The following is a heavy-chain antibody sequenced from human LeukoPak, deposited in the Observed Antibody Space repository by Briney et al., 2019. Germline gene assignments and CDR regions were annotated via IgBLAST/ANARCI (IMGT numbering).Heavy chain of an antibody. CDR1: GGSIKSHF. Sequence: PSETLSLTCTVSGGSIKSHFWSWVRQPPGKRLEWVGYIFHSGSTNYNPSLKSRVTISVDTSKNQFSLKLSSVTAADTAVYYCARVYGSGYDFRGAFDIWGQGTMVTVSS. D-gene: IGHD5-12*01. J-gene: IGHJ3*02. CDR3: ARVYGSGYDFRGAFDI. V-gene: IGHV4-59*11. CDR2: IFHSGST.